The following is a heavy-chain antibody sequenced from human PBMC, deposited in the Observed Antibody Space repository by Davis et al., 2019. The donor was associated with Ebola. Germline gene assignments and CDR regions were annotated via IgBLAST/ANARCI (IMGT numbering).Heavy chain of an antibody. CDR2: IYSGGTT. Sequence: AGSLTLSCAASGFTVSSNYMNWVRQAPGKGLEWVSVIYSGGTTYYADSVKGRFTISRDNSKNTLYLQMNSLGAEDTAVYYCAKGYGSSDYWGQGTLVTVSS. CDR1: GFTVSSNY. J-gene: IGHJ4*02. CDR3: AKGYGSSDY. V-gene: IGHV3-53*01. D-gene: IGHD4-17*01.